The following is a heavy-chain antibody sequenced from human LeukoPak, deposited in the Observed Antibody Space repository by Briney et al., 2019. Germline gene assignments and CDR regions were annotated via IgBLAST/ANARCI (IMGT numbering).Heavy chain of an antibody. CDR3: TTDVYDILTGYYRDY. Sequence: PGGSLRLSCAASGFTVSSYSMNWVRQAPGKGLEWVGRIKSKTGGCKTDYAAAGKSIFTISRDDSKTTLYLQLTSLKTEDTAVYYCTTDVYDILTGYYRDYWGQGTLVTASS. CDR1: GFTVSSYS. D-gene: IGHD3-9*01. V-gene: IGHV3-15*01. CDR2: IKSKTGGCKT. J-gene: IGHJ4*02.